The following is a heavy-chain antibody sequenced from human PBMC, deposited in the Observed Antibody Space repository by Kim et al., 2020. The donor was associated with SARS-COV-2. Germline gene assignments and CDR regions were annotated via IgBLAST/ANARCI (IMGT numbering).Heavy chain of an antibody. CDR3: AHLVVVINGYYFDY. V-gene: IGHV2-5*01. J-gene: IGHJ4*02. D-gene: IGHD3-22*01. Sequence: SPTLKSRLTITKDTSKNQVVLTMTNMDPGDTATYYCAHLVVVINGYYFDYWGQGTLVTVSS.